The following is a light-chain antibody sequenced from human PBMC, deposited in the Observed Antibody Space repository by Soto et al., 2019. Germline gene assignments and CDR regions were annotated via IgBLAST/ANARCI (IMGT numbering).Light chain of an antibody. Sequence: DIQMTQSPSTLSASVGDRVTITCRASQSISSWLAWYQQKPGKAPKLLIYKASSLESGVPSRFSGSGSGTEFTLTISSLQADDFATYYCQQYNSYPGTFGQGTNVEIK. CDR1: QSISSW. CDR3: QQYNSYPGT. CDR2: KAS. J-gene: IGKJ1*01. V-gene: IGKV1-5*03.